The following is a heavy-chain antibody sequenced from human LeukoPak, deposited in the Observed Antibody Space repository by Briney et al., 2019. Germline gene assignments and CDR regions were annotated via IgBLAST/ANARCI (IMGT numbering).Heavy chain of an antibody. CDR1: GGSISSYY. V-gene: IGHV4-4*07. CDR2: INTSTVT. D-gene: IGHD6-19*01. Sequence: SETLSLTCSVAGGSISSYYCSWIRQPAGKGLEWIVCINTSTVTTYTPSPKSRVNMSVETSKNPSSLTRSSVTAADTAVYYCARDRGYSSGWYYFDYWGQGALVTVSS. CDR3: ARDRGYSSGWYYFDY. J-gene: IGHJ4*02.